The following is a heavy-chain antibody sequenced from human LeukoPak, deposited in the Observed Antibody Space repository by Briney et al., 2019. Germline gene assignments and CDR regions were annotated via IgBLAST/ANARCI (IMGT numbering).Heavy chain of an antibody. D-gene: IGHD3-10*01. CDR1: GGSINSY. CDR2: ISGSGTI. V-gene: IGHV4-4*07. Sequence: PSETLSLTCTVSGGSINSYWSWIRQPAGKGLEWIGCISGSGTITYNPALQSRLSISIDTSKNQFSLKLMSVTAADTAVYYCARDSGTTGEVKFDPWGRGTLVTVSS. J-gene: IGHJ5*02. CDR3: ARDSGTTGEVKFDP.